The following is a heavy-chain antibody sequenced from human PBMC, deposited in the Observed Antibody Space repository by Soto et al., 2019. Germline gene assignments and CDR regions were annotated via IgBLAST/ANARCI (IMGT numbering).Heavy chain of an antibody. Sequence: QVQLVQSGAEVKKPGSSVKVSCKASGGTFSSYDISWVRQAPGQGLEWMGGIIPIFGTANYAQKFQGRVTITADESTSTVHMEMRSLRSEDKGVYYCARSAVDGFHWFPGRFDHWGQGTLVTVSS. CDR1: GGTFSSYD. V-gene: IGHV1-69*01. J-gene: IGHJ4*02. CDR2: IIPIFGTA. D-gene: IGHD6-19*01. CDR3: ARSAVDGFHWFPGRFDH.